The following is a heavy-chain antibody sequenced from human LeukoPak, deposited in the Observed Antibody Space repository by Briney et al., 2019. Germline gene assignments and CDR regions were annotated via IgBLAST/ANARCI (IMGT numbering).Heavy chain of an antibody. CDR1: GGSISSYY. D-gene: IGHD6-19*01. CDR3: ARAPVASVAGYFDY. J-gene: IGHJ4*02. Sequence: PSETLSLTCTVSGGSISSYYWSWIRQPPGKGLEWIGYIYYSGSTNYNPSLKSRVTISVDTSKNQFSLKLSSVTAADTAVYYCARAPVASVAGYFDYWGQGTLVIVSS. V-gene: IGHV4-59*01. CDR2: IYYSGST.